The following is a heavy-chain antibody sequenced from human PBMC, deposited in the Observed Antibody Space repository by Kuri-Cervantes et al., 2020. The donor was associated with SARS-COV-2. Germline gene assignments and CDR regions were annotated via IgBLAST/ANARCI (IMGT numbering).Heavy chain of an antibody. V-gene: IGHV3-66*01. CDR1: GFTFSNAW. CDR3: ARDGDY. Sequence: GESLKISCAAPGFTFSNAWMSWVRQAPGKGLEWVSVIYSGGSTYYADSVKGRFTISRDNSKNTLYLQMNSLRDDDTAVYCCARDGDYWGQGTLVTVSS. J-gene: IGHJ4*02. CDR2: IYSGGST.